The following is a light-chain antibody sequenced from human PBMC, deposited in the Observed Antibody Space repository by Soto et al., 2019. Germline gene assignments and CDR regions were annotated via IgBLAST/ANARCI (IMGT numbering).Light chain of an antibody. V-gene: IGLV2-14*01. J-gene: IGLJ1*01. CDR3: SSYTSSSTPV. CDR2: DVS. CDR1: SSDVGGYNY. Sequence: QSALTQPASVSGSPGQSITISCTGTSSDVGGYNYVSWYQQHPGKAPKLMIYDVSNRPSGVSNRFSGSKSGSTASLTISGLQAEDEADYYCSSYTSSSTPVFGTGTKLTVL.